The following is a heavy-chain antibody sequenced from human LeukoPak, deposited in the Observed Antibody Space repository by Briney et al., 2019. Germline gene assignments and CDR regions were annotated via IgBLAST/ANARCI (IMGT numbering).Heavy chain of an antibody. CDR2: MIPIFGTA. CDR3: ARERGSQDFDP. D-gene: IGHD1-26*01. Sequence: SVKVSCKASGGTFTSYAISWVRQAPGQGLEWMGGMIPIFGTANYAQKFQGRVTITTDESTSTAYMELSSLRSEDTAVYYCARERGSQDFDPWGQGTLVTVSS. J-gene: IGHJ5*02. CDR1: GGTFTSYA. V-gene: IGHV1-69*05.